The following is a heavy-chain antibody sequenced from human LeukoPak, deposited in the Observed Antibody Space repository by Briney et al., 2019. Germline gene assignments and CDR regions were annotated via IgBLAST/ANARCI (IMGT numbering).Heavy chain of an antibody. CDR2: ISWNSGSI. CDR3: AKARDPDYSDAFDI. Sequence: GGSLRLSCAASGFTFDDYAMHWVRQAPGKGLEWVSGISWNSGSIGYADSVKGRFTISRDNAKNSLYLQMNSLRAEDMALYYCAKARDPDYSDAFDIWGQGTMVTVSS. D-gene: IGHD4-11*01. CDR1: GFTFDDYA. J-gene: IGHJ3*02. V-gene: IGHV3-9*03.